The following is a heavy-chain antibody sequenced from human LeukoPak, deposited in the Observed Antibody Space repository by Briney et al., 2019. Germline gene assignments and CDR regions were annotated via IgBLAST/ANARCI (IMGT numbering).Heavy chain of an antibody. V-gene: IGHV3-7*01. CDR2: IRQDGSSK. J-gene: IGHJ4*02. Sequence: GGSLRLSCAGSGFTFSDYHISWVRQAPGKGLEWVASIRQDGSSKNYMDPVKGRFTISRDNTKNSVYLQMNSLRVEDTAVYYCATDQEAVPAGDHWGQGTLVIVSS. CDR1: GFTFSDYH. D-gene: IGHD6-19*01. CDR3: ATDQEAVPAGDH.